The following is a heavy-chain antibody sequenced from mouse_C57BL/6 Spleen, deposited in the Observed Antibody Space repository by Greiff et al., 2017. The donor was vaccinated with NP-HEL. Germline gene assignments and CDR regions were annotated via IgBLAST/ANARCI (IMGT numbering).Heavy chain of an antibody. D-gene: IGHD2-3*01. CDR1: GYTFTSYG. J-gene: IGHJ1*03. CDR2: IYPRSGNT. Sequence: VQLQQSGAELARPGASVKLSCKASGYTFTSYGISWVKQRTGQGLEWIGEIYPRSGNTYYNEKFKGKATLTADKSSSTAYMELRSLTSEDSAVYFCARKDGYNWYFDVWGTGTTVTVSS. CDR3: ARKDGYNWYFDV. V-gene: IGHV1-81*01.